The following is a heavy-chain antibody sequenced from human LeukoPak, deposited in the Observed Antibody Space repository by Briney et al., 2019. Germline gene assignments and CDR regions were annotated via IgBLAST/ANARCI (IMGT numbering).Heavy chain of an antibody. Sequence: SETLSLTCTVSGGSISSGGYYWSWIRQPPGKGLEWIGEINHSGSTNYNPSLKSRVTISVDTSKNQFSLKLSSVTAADTAVYYCARVSGVVVPWGQGTLVTVSS. CDR3: ARVSGVVVP. J-gene: IGHJ5*02. CDR2: INHSGST. V-gene: IGHV4-39*07. D-gene: IGHD2-2*01. CDR1: GGSISSGGYY.